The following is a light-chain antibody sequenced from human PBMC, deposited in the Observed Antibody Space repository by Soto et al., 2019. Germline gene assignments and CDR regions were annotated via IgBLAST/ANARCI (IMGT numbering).Light chain of an antibody. CDR3: CSSVVSPNWV. J-gene: IGLJ3*02. V-gene: IGLV2-23*02. Sequence: QSALTQPASVSGYPGQSITISCTGTSSDVGSYNRVSWYQQHPGIAPTLMIYEVNKRPSGVSNRFSGSKSGNTASLTISGLQAEDEADYYCCSSVVSPNWVFGGGTKLTVL. CDR1: SSDVGSYNR. CDR2: EVN.